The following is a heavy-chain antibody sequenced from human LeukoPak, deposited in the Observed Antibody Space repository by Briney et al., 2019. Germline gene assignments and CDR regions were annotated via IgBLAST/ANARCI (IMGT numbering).Heavy chain of an antibody. J-gene: IGHJ6*02. V-gene: IGHV3-53*01. CDR2: IYSGGLT. D-gene: IGHD3-10*01. CDR1: EFTVSNNY. Sequence: PGGSLRLSCAASEFTVSNNYMSWVRQAPGKGLEWVSIIYSGGLTFYTDSVKGRFTISRDNSKNTLFLQMNSLRAEDTAVYYCARELTTMIQGVYYYYGMDVWGQGTTVTVSS. CDR3: ARELTTMIQGVYYYYGMDV.